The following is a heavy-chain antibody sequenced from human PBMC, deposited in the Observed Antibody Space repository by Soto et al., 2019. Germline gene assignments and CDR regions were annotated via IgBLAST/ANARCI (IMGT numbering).Heavy chain of an antibody. J-gene: IGHJ4*02. Sequence: GESLKISCRGSGYDFNTNWFGWVRQLPGRGLEWVGIMYPGDSDTRYNPSLQGHVTLSVDVTVSTAFLQWRSLETSDTGMYYCAKDGHSRFDYWGQGTLVTVSS. CDR3: AKDGHSRFDY. CDR2: MYPGDSDT. V-gene: IGHV5-51*01. D-gene: IGHD2-15*01. CDR1: GYDFNTNW.